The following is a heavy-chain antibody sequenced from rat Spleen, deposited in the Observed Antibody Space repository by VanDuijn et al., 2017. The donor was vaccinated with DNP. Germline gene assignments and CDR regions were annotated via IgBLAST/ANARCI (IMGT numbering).Heavy chain of an antibody. CDR1: GFIFRNYD. J-gene: IGHJ3*01. Sequence: EVQLVESGGGLIQPGRSLKLSCTASGFIFRNYDMAWVRQAPTKGLEWVASINTGGGNTYYRDSVKGRFTISRDDAKNSLYLQMNSLRSEDTATYYCTRQLGLDYWGQGTLVTVSS. CDR2: INTGGGNT. D-gene: IGHD5-1*01. CDR3: TRQLGLDY. V-gene: IGHV5S23*01.